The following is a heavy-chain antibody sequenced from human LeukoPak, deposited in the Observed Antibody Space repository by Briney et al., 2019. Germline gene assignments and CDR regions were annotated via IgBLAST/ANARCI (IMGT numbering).Heavy chain of an antibody. V-gene: IGHV3-33*06. J-gene: IGHJ4*02. Sequence: GGSLRLSCAVSGFTFSSYGMHWVRQAPGKGLEWVAVIWYDGSNKYYADSVKGRFTISRDNSKNTLYLQMNSLRAEDTAVYYCAKDSGTMVRGNGYWGQGTLVTVSS. D-gene: IGHD3-10*01. CDR3: AKDSGTMVRGNGY. CDR2: IWYDGSNK. CDR1: GFTFSSYG.